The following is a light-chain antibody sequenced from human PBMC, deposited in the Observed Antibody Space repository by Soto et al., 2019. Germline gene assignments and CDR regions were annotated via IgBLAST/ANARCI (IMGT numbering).Light chain of an antibody. J-gene: IGKJ1*01. V-gene: IGKV3-20*01. Sequence: EIVLTQSPATLSLSPGERATLSCRASQSVGSSLAWYQQKPGQAPRLLIYGASNRATGIPDRLSGSGSGTDFTLTISRLEPEDFAVYYCQQYGSSGTFGQGTKVDIK. CDR1: QSVGSS. CDR3: QQYGSSGT. CDR2: GAS.